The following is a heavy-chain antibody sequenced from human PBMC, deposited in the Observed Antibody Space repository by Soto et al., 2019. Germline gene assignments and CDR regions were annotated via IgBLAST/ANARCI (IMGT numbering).Heavy chain of an antibody. J-gene: IGHJ6*02. Sequence: GGSLRLACAASAFTFSNACMSWVRQAPGKGLEWVGRIKSKTDGGTTDYAAPVKGRFTISRDDSKNTLYLQMNSLKTEDTAVYYCTTESDSSGYYWYGMDVWGQGTTVTVSS. CDR1: AFTFSNAC. D-gene: IGHD3-22*01. V-gene: IGHV3-15*01. CDR3: TTESDSSGYYWYGMDV. CDR2: IKSKTDGGTT.